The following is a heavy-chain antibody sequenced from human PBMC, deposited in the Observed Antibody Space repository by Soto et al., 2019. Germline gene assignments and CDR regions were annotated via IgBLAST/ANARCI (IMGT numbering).Heavy chain of an antibody. J-gene: IGHJ4*02. V-gene: IGHV4-59*08. D-gene: IGHD6-19*01. Sequence: QVQLQESGPGLVNPSETLSLTCTVSGGSISSYYWSWIRQPPGKGLEWIGYIYYSGSTNYNPSLKSRVTISVHTSKNHFSLKLSSVTAVDTAAYYCARLRLWLVDYWGQGTLVTVSS. CDR1: GGSISSYY. CDR2: IYYSGST. CDR3: ARLRLWLVDY.